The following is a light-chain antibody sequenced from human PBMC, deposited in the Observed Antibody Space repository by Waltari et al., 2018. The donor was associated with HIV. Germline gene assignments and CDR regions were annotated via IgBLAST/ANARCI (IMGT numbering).Light chain of an antibody. CDR3: QQSYSIPPS. Sequence: DIQMTQSPSSLSASVGDRVSITCRASQSISSDLNWYKQKSGKAPNLLIYDASTLQSGVPSRFSGGGSGTDFTLTISSLQPEDLAIYYCQQSYSIPPSFGQGTRLEIK. V-gene: IGKV1-39*01. J-gene: IGKJ5*01. CDR1: QSISSD. CDR2: DAS.